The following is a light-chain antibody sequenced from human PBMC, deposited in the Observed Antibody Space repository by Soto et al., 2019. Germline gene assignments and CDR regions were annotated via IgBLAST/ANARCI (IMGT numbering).Light chain of an antibody. J-gene: IGLJ2*01. CDR1: SSDVGRYNL. CDR3: SSYAGSGTFV. V-gene: IGLV2-23*01. CDR2: EGT. Sequence: QSALTQPASVSGSPGQSITISCTGTSSDVGRYNLVSWYQQHPGKAPKLMIYEGTARPSGVSNRFSASKSANTASLTISGLQAEDEAHYHCSSYAGSGTFVFGGGTKLTVL.